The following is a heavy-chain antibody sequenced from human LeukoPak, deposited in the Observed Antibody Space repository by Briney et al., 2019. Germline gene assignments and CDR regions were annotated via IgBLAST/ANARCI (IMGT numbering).Heavy chain of an antibody. Sequence: GGSLRLSCAASGFTFSSYAMHWVRQAPGKGLEYVSAISSNGGSTYYANSVKGRFTISRDNSKNTLYLQMGSLRAEDMAVYYCARASYYMDVWGKGTTVTVSS. CDR2: ISSNGGST. CDR1: GFTFSSYA. J-gene: IGHJ6*03. V-gene: IGHV3-64*01. CDR3: ARASYYMDV.